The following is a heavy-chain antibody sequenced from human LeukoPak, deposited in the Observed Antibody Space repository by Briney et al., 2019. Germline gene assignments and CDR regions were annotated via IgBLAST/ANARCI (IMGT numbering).Heavy chain of an antibody. Sequence: PGGSLRLSCAASGFTFSSYAMHWVRQAPGKGLEWVAVISYDGSNKYYADSVKGRFTISRDNSKNTLYLQMNSLRAEDTAVYYCASGVAVAANYWGQGTLVTVFS. CDR1: GFTFSSYA. V-gene: IGHV3-30-3*01. CDR2: ISYDGSNK. D-gene: IGHD6-19*01. J-gene: IGHJ4*02. CDR3: ASGVAVAANY.